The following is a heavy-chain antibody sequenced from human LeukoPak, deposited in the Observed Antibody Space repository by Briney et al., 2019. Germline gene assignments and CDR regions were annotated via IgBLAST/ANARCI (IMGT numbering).Heavy chain of an antibody. CDR1: GYVFINYY. J-gene: IGHJ5*02. V-gene: IGHV1-2*02. D-gene: IGHD2-21*02. Sequence: ASVEVSCKTSGYVFINYYIHWVRLAPGQGLQWMGWINPKSGATNYAQSFQGRVALTTDTSISTAFMELSNLRPDDTAIYFCARPVTYNWFDPWGQGTRVTVSS. CDR3: ARPVTYNWFDP. CDR2: INPKSGAT.